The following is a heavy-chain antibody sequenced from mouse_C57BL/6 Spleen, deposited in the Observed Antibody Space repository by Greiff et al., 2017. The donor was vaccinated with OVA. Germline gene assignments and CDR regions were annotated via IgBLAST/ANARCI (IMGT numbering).Heavy chain of an antibody. V-gene: IGHV1-64*01. Sequence: VQLQQPGAELVKPGASVKLSCKASGYTFTSYWMHWVKQRPGQGLEWIGMIHPNSGSTNYNEKFKSKATLTVDKSSSTAYMQLSSLTSEDSAVYYCVGDYDGYAMDYWGQGTSVTVSS. CDR3: VGDYDGYAMDY. CDR2: IHPNSGST. CDR1: GYTFTSYW. J-gene: IGHJ4*01. D-gene: IGHD2-4*01.